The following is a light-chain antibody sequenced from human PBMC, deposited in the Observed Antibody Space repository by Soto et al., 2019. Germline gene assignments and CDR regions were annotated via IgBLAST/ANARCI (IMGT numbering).Light chain of an antibody. Sequence: QSVLTQPRSVSGSPGQSVTVSCIGTSSDVGDYNSVSWYQQHPGKAPKLMIYDVSKRPSGVPDRFSGSKSGNTASLTISGLQAEDEADYYCCSYVGGYSYVFGIGTKRTVL. V-gene: IGLV2-11*01. CDR2: DVS. CDR3: CSYVGGYSYV. J-gene: IGLJ1*01. CDR1: SSDVGDYNS.